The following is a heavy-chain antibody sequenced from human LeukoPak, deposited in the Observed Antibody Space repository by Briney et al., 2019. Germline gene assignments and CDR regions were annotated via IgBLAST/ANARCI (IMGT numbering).Heavy chain of an antibody. D-gene: IGHD3-22*01. J-gene: IGHJ4*02. CDR1: GFTFSSYG. CDR3: AKETGGGYGPRVGYYFDY. CDR2: IRYDGSNK. V-gene: IGHV3-30*02. Sequence: PGGSLRLSCAASGFTFSSYGMHWVRQAPGKGLEWVAFIRYDGSNKYYADSVKGRFTISRDNSKNTLYLQMNSLRAEDTAVYYCAKETGGGYGPRVGYYFDYWGQGTLVTVSS.